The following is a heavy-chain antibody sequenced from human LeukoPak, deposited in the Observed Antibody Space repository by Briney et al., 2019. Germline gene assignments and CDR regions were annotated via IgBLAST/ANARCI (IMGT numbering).Heavy chain of an antibody. Sequence: PGGSLRLSCAASGFTFSCCGMHWVRQAPGKGLEWVAVISYDGSNKYYADSVKGRFTISRDNSKNTLYLQMNSLRAEDTAVYYCAKDQDSGSYDDYYYYGMDVWGQGTTVTVSS. V-gene: IGHV3-30*18. D-gene: IGHD1-26*01. J-gene: IGHJ6*02. CDR1: GFTFSCCG. CDR2: ISYDGSNK. CDR3: AKDQDSGSYDDYYYYGMDV.